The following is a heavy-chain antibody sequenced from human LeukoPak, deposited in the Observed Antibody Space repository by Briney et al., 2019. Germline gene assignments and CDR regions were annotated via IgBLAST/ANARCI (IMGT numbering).Heavy chain of an antibody. CDR1: GGSISSYY. V-gene: IGHV4-59*12. D-gene: IGHD2-2*01. CDR3: ARDRRGVVVPAASWFDP. CDR2: IYYSGST. J-gene: IGHJ5*02. Sequence: SETLSLTCTVSGGSISSYYWSWIRQPPGKGLEWIGYIYYSGSTNYNSSLKSRVTISVDMSKNQFSLKLSSVTAADTAVYYCARDRRGVVVPAASWFDPWGQGTLVTVSS.